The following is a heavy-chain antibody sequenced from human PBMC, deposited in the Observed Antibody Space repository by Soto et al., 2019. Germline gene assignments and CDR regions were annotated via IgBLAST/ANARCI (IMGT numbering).Heavy chain of an antibody. D-gene: IGHD3-16*02. CDR1: GGSISSGDYY. Sequence: QVQLQESGPGLVKPSQTLSLTCTVSGGSISSGDYYWSWIRQPPGKGLEWIGYIYYSGSTYYNPSLKNRVTISVDTSKNQFALKLSSVTAADTAVYYCAGSMITFGGVIVQDYWGQGTLVTVSS. J-gene: IGHJ4*02. CDR3: AGSMITFGGVIVQDY. V-gene: IGHV4-30-4*01. CDR2: IYYSGST.